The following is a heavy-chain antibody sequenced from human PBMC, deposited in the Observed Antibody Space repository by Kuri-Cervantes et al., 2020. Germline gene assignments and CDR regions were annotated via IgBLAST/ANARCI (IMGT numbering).Heavy chain of an antibody. CDR3: ARVRYYYGSGSEKFDY. D-gene: IGHD3-10*01. V-gene: IGHV1-18*01. CDR1: GYTFTSYD. J-gene: IGHJ4*02. CDR2: ISAYNGNT. Sequence: ASVKVSCKASGYTFTSYDINWVRQATGQGLEWMGWISAYNGNTNYAQKLQGRVTMTTDTSTSTAYMELRSLRSDDTAVYYCARVRYYYGSGSEKFDYWGQGTLVTVSS.